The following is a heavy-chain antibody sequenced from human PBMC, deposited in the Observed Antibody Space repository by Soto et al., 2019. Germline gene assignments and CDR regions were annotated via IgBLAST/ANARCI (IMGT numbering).Heavy chain of an antibody. V-gene: IGHV3-53*01. Sequence: GGSLRLSCAASGFTVSGNYMNWVRQAPGKGLEWVSVIYSGGSTDYADSVKGRFTISRDTSKNTLYLQMNSVKVEDTAVYYCTRESLVSGFDSWGQGTLVTVSS. J-gene: IGHJ4*02. D-gene: IGHD6-25*01. CDR1: GFTVSGNY. CDR3: TRESLVSGFDS. CDR2: IYSGGST.